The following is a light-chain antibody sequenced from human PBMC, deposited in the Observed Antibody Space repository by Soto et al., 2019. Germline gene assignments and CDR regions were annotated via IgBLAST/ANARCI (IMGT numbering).Light chain of an antibody. CDR1: SSNIGAGYD. V-gene: IGLV1-40*01. CDR2: GNS. CDR3: QSYDSSFRVV. Sequence: QSVLTQPPSVSGAPGQRVTISCTGSSSNIGAGYDVHWYQQLPGTAPKLLIYGNSNRPSGVPDRFSGSKSGTSASLAITGLQAEDEADYYCQSYDSSFRVVFGVGTKVTVL. J-gene: IGLJ2*01.